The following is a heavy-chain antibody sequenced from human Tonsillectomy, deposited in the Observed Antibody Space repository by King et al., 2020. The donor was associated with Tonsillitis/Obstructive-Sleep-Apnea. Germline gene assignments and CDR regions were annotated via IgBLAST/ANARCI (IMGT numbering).Heavy chain of an antibody. D-gene: IGHD6-6*01. CDR2: ITPIDGTA. J-gene: IGHJ6*03. CDR3: ATDRRISAHPLNYGYYMDV. CDR1: GGTFNSYG. Sequence: HVQLVQSGAEVKKPGSSVKVSCKASGGTFNSYGITWVRQAPGQGLEWMGGITPIDGTANYAQSFQRRVTITADESTSTVNMELSGLRSEDTAVYYCATDRRISAHPLNYGYYMDVWGKGTTVTVSS. V-gene: IGHV1-69*01.